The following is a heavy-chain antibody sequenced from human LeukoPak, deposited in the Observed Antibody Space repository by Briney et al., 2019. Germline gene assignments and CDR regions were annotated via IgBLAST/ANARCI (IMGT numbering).Heavy chain of an antibody. D-gene: IGHD3-3*01. V-gene: IGHV4-61*02. Sequence: PSETLSLTCTVSGGSISSGSYYWSWIRQPAGKGLEWIGRIYTSGSTNYNPSLKSRVTISVDTSKNQFSLKLSSVTAADTAVYYCARETNYDFWSGSLGFDPWGQGTLVTVSS. CDR3: ARETNYDFWSGSLGFDP. CDR1: GGSISSGSYY. J-gene: IGHJ5*02. CDR2: IYTSGST.